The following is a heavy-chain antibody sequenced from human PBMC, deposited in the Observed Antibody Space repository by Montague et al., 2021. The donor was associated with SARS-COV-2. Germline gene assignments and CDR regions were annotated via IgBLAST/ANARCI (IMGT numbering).Heavy chain of an antibody. D-gene: IGHD3-16*01. J-gene: IGHJ6*02. CDR3: ARGGTYHYCRDV. CDR2: IYYTGNT. CDR1: DGSISSPNW. V-gene: IGHV4-4*02. Sequence: SETLSLTCAVSDGSISSPNWRNWVRQPPGKGLEWIGEIYYTGNTNYNPSLKSRVTIFIDKSKNHFSLQLSSVTAADTAVYYCARGGTYHYCRDVWGQGTTFAFSS.